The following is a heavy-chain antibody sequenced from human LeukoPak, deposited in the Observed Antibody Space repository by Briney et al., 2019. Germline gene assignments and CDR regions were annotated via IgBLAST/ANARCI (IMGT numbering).Heavy chain of an antibody. CDR3: ARTASSSWYGYYFDY. D-gene: IGHD6-13*01. J-gene: IGHJ4*02. CDR1: GFTFSDYY. Sequence: GGSLRLSCAASGFTFSDYYMSWIRQAPGKGLEWVSCISSSSSYTNYADSVKGRFTISRDNAKNSLYLQMNSLRAEDTAVYYCARTASSSWYGYYFDYWGQGTLVTVSS. CDR2: ISSSSSYT. V-gene: IGHV3-11*03.